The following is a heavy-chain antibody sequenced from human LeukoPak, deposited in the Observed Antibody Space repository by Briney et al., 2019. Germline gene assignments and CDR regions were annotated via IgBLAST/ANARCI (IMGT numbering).Heavy chain of an antibody. CDR2: IYHSGST. J-gene: IGHJ1*01. CDR3: ATEPGCSGGSCYGAEYFQH. CDR1: GGSISSGGYS. Sequence: SQTLSLTCAVSGGSISSGGYSWSWIRQPPGKGLEWIGYIYHSGSTYYNPSLKSRVTISVDRSKNQFSLKLSSVTAADTAVYYCATEPGCSGGSCYGAEYFQHWGQGTLVTVSS. V-gene: IGHV4-30-2*01. D-gene: IGHD2-15*01.